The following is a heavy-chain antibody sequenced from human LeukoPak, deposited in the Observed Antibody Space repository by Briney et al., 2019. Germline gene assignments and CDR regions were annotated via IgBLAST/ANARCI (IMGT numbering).Heavy chain of an antibody. CDR2: ISDTGGRT. D-gene: IGHD3-22*01. V-gene: IGHV3-23*01. J-gene: IGHJ4*02. Sequence: GGSWKPPCEAPGITLSTYGITGARQPPGKGLGWVAGISDTGGRTNYADSVKGRFTISRDNPKNTLYLQMSSLRAEDTAVYFCAKRGVVIRVILVGFHKEAYYFDSWGQGALVAVSS. CDR3: AKRGVVIRVILVGFHKEAYYFDS. CDR1: GITLSTYG.